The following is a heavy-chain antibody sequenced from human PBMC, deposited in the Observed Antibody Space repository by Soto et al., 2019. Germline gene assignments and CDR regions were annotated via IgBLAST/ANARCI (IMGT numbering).Heavy chain of an antibody. V-gene: IGHV3-48*01. J-gene: IGHJ4*02. CDR2: ISSSSNTI. CDR3: TTDPVTMIVVVPSSG. CDR1: GFTFSSYS. D-gene: IGHD3-22*01. Sequence: GGSLRLSCAASGFTFSSYSMNWVRQAPGEGLEWVSYISSSSNTIYYADSVKGRFTISRDNAKNSLYLQMNSLKTEDTAVYYCTTDPVTMIVVVPSSGWGQGTLVTVSS.